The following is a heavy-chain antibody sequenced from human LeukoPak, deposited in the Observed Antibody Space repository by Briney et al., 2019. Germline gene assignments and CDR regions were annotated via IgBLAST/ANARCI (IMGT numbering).Heavy chain of an antibody. J-gene: IGHJ5*02. D-gene: IGHD6-19*01. CDR3: ARQVAVAGPGWFDP. V-gene: IGHV4-59*08. CDR2: IYYSGST. CDR1: GGSISSYY. Sequence: PSETLSLTCTVSGGSISSYYWSWIRQPPGKGLEWIGYIYYSGSTNYNPSLKSRVTISVDTSKNQFSLKLSSVTAADTAVYYCARQVAVAGPGWFDPWGQGTLVTVSS.